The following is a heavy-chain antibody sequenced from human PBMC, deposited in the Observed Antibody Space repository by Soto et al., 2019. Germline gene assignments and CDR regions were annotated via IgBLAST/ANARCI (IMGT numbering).Heavy chain of an antibody. CDR3: ARDASYYSLWSGYYPSRNGMDV. V-gene: IGHV3-33*01. Sequence: QVQVVESGGGVVQPGRSLRLSCAASGFTFSSFGMHWVRQAPGKGLEWVSLIWYDGSKKSYGDSVKGRFTISRDNSRKTVYLKTNSLTTDDTAVYYCARDASYYSLWSGYYPSRNGMDVWGEGTTVTVPS. D-gene: IGHD3-3*01. J-gene: IGHJ6*04. CDR1: GFTFSSFG. CDR2: IWYDGSKK.